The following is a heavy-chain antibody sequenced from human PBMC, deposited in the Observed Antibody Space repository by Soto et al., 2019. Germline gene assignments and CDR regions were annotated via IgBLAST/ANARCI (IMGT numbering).Heavy chain of an antibody. D-gene: IGHD4-17*01. V-gene: IGHV3-30*18. J-gene: IGHJ4*02. CDR3: AKDRSNEDYGDYEFDY. CDR2: ISYDGSNK. Sequence: QVQLVESGGGVVQPGRSLRLSCAASGFTFSSYGMHWVRQAPGKGLEWVAVISYDGSNKYYADSVKGRFTISRDNSKNTLYLQMNSLRAEDTAVYYCAKDRSNEDYGDYEFDYWGQGTLVTVSS. CDR1: GFTFSSYG.